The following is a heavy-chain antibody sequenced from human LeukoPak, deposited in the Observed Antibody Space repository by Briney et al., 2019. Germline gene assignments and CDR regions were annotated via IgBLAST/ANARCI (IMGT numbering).Heavy chain of an antibody. J-gene: IGHJ3*02. V-gene: IGHV4-59*08. CDR2: IYYSGST. Sequence: SETLSLTCTVSGGSISSYYWSWIRQPPGKGLEWIGYIYYSGSTNYNPSLKSRVTISVDTSKNQFSLKLSSVTAADTAVYYCARHPGVSKAFDIWGQGTMVTVSS. CDR3: ARHPGVSKAFDI. CDR1: GGSISSYY. D-gene: IGHD3-10*01.